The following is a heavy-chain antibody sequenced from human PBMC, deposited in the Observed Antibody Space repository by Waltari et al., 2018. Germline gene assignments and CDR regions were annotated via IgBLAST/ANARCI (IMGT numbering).Heavy chain of an antibody. J-gene: IGHJ4*02. CDR3: AKGSSTLHYFDY. Sequence: EVQVLESGGGLVQPGGSLRLSWAASGFTFSTNAMTWVRQAPGKGLDWVSTINGIGGNTYHADSVKGRFTISRDNSKNTLYLQMNSLRAEDTAIYYCAKGSSTLHYFDYWGQGTLVTVSS. D-gene: IGHD3-16*01. CDR1: GFTFSTNA. CDR2: INGIGGNT. V-gene: IGHV3-23*01.